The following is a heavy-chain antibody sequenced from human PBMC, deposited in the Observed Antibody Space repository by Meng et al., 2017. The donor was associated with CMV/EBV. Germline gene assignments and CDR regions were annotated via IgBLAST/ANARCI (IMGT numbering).Heavy chain of an antibody. CDR3: AKDRRYYDSSGYFDY. Sequence: GESLKISCAASGFTFSSYGIHWVRQAPGKGLEWVAFIRYDGSNKYYADSVKGRFTISRDNSKNTLYLQMNSLRAEDTAVYYCAKDRRYYDSSGYFDYWGQGTLVTVSS. V-gene: IGHV3-30*02. CDR2: IRYDGSNK. J-gene: IGHJ4*02. CDR1: GFTFSSYG. D-gene: IGHD3-22*01.